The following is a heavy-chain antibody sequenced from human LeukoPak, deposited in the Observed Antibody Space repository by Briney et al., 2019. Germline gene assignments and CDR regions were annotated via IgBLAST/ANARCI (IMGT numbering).Heavy chain of an antibody. CDR1: GVTLSTYA. D-gene: IGHD3-3*01. J-gene: IGHJ4*02. Sequence: GGSLRLSCAASGVTLSTYAMSWARQAPGKGLEWVSGISSSGGSTYYADSVKGRFTISRDNSKNTLYLQMNSLRAEDTAVYYCAKEGGYYTPVALDYWGQGTLVTVSS. V-gene: IGHV3-23*01. CDR3: AKEGGYYTPVALDY. CDR2: ISSSGGST.